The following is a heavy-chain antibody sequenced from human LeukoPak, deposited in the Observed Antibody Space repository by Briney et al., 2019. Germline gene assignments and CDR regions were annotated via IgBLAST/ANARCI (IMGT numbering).Heavy chain of an antibody. CDR1: GFTFSDYY. J-gene: IGHJ4*02. CDR2: IKTKTDGGTI. V-gene: IGHV3-15*01. CDR3: TTSYYDSSGYRS. Sequence: GGSLRLSCAASGFTFSDYYMSWVRQAPGKGLEWVGRIKTKTDGGTIDYAAPVKGRFTISRDDSENTLHLQMNSLKTEDTAVYYCTTSYYDSSGYRSWGQGTLVTVSS. D-gene: IGHD3-22*01.